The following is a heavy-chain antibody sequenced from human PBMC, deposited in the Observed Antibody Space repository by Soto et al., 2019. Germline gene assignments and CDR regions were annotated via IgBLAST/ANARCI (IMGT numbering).Heavy chain of an antibody. CDR3: AKGTSSEFLLSFDD. V-gene: IGHV3-23*01. Sequence: EVQLLQSGGGLVQPGGSLRLSCMASGFPSSTYGFSTYAMTWVRQPPGKGLEWVSVITGSGSHSYYADSVKGRFTISRDNSRNTLFLQMDSLRADDTAVYFCAKGTSSEFLLSFDDWGRGTLVTVSS. CDR2: ITGSGSHS. D-gene: IGHD3-10*01. CDR1: GFPSSTYGFSTYA. J-gene: IGHJ4*01.